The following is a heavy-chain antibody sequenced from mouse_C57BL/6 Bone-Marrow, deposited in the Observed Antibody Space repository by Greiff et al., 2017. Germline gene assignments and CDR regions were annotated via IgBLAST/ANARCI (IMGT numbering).Heavy chain of an antibody. CDR3: ARGTPYDYDNY. J-gene: IGHJ2*01. CDR2: IDPSDSYT. V-gene: IGHV1-69*01. D-gene: IGHD2-4*01. Sequence: VQLQQPGAELVMPGASVKLSCKASGYTFTSYWMHWVKQRPGQGLEWIGEIDPSDSYTNYNQKFKGKSTLTVNKSSSTAYMQLSSLTSEDSAVYYCARGTPYDYDNYWGQGTTRTVSS. CDR1: GYTFTSYW.